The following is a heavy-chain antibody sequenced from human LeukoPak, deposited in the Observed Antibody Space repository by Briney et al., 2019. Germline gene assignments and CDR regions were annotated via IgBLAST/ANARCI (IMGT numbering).Heavy chain of an antibody. D-gene: IGHD6-13*01. V-gene: IGHV3-21*01. CDR3: ARHGPGYSSLPEWFDP. Sequence: GGSLRLSCAASGFTFSSYSMNWVRQAPGKGLEWVSSISSPSSDIYYADSVKGRFTISRDNAKSSLYLQMDSLRAEDTAVYYCARHGPGYSSLPEWFDPWGQGTLVTVSS. CDR2: ISSPSSDI. CDR1: GFTFSSYS. J-gene: IGHJ5*02.